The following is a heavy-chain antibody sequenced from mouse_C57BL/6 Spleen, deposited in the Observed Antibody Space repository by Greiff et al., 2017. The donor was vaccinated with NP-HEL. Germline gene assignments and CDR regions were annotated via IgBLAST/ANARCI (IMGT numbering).Heavy chain of an antibody. J-gene: IGHJ1*03. CDR2: IDPETGGT. D-gene: IGHD2-3*01. Sequence: VQLQQSGAELVRPGASVTLSCKASGYTFTDYEMHWVKQTPVHGLEWIGAIDPETGGTAYNQKFKGKAILTADKSSSTAYMELRSLTSEDSAVYYCTRLDGYYGYFDVWGTGTTVTVSS. V-gene: IGHV1-15*01. CDR3: TRLDGYYGYFDV. CDR1: GYTFTDYE.